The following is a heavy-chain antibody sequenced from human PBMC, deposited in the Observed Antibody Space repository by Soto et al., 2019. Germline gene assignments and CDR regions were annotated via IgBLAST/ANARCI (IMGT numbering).Heavy chain of an antibody. Sequence: QVQLQESGPGLVKPSQTLSLTCTVSGGSISSGGYYWSWIRQHPGKGLEWIGYIYYSGSTYYNPSLNSRVTISVDTSKNQFSLKLSSVTAADTAVYYCARSTWRYCSGGSCPNYFDYWGQGTLVTVSS. D-gene: IGHD2-15*01. CDR2: IYYSGST. CDR1: GGSISSGGYY. CDR3: ARSTWRYCSGGSCPNYFDY. V-gene: IGHV4-31*03. J-gene: IGHJ4*02.